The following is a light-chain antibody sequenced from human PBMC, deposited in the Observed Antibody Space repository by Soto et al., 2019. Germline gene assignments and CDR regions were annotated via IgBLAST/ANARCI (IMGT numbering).Light chain of an antibody. CDR2: GTS. J-gene: IGKJ2*01. V-gene: IGKV3-20*01. Sequence: EVVLTQSPDTLSLSPGETATLSCRASQAVTGNSLAWYQQKPGQAPRLLIYGTSNRATGIPDRFSGSGSGTDFTLTISRQEPEDFSVYYCQQCGPSLRYTFGQGTKLEIK. CDR1: QAVTGNS. CDR3: QQCGPSLRYT.